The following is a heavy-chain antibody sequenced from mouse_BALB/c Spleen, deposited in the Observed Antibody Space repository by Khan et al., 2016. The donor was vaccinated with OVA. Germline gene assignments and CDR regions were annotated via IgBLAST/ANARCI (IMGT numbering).Heavy chain of an antibody. CDR2: ISTYNGDT. CDR1: GYTFTDYA. Sequence: QVQLKESGPEVVRPGVSVKISCKGSGYTFTDYAMHWVKQSHAKSLEWIGVISTYNGDTNYNQKFKGKATMTVDKSSSTVYMELVRLTSEDSAIYYGADGDAWAMDYWGQGTSVTGSS. J-gene: IGHJ4*01. CDR3: ADGDAWAMDY. D-gene: IGHD2-13*01. V-gene: IGHV1S137*01.